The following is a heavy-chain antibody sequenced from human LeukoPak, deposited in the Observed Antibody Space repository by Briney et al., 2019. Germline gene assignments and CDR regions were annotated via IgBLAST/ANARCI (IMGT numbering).Heavy chain of an antibody. Sequence: SETLSLTCTVSGGSISSSSYYWGWIRQPPEKGLEWIGSIYYSGSTYYNPSLKSRVTISVDTSKNQFSLKLSSVTAADTAVYYCASIVVVVAAPDYWGQGTLVTVSS. CDR2: IYYSGST. CDR3: ASIVVVVAAPDY. V-gene: IGHV4-39*07. D-gene: IGHD2-15*01. CDR1: GGSISSSSYY. J-gene: IGHJ4*02.